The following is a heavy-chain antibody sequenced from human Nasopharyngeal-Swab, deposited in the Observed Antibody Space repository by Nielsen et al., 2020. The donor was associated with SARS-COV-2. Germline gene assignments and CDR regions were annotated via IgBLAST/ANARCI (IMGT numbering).Heavy chain of an antibody. CDR3: AGGGYDYSFDW. J-gene: IGHJ4*02. CDR2: IHDSGTS. Sequence: PGKGLEWIGFIHDSGTSYYNPSLKSRVTMAVDTSKNQISLKLGSVTVADTAVFYCAGGGYDYSFDWWGQGTLVTVSS. V-gene: IGHV4-59*13. D-gene: IGHD5-12*01.